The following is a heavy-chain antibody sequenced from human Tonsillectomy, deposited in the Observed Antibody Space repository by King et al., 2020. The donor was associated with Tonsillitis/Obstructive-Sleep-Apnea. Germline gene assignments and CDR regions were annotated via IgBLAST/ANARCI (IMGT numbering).Heavy chain of an antibody. CDR2: IFYSGST. CDR1: GGSISSGGYY. Sequence: QLQESGPGLVKPSQTLSLTCTVSGGSISSGGYYWSWIRQHPGKGLEWIGYIFYSGSTYYNPSLKSRITISVDTSKNQFSLKLSSVTAADTAVYYCARRTMVRGVIAYYFDYWGQGTLVTVSS. V-gene: IGHV4-31*03. D-gene: IGHD3-10*01. CDR3: ARRTMVRGVIAYYFDY. J-gene: IGHJ4*02.